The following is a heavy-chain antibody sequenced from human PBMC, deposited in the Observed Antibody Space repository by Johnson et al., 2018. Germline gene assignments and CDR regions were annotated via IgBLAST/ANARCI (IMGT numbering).Heavy chain of an antibody. CDR1: GFTVSSNY. D-gene: IGHD3-16*02. CDR3: ASYRYYYYYMDV. J-gene: IGHJ6*03. V-gene: IGHV3-66*02. CDR2: IYSGGST. Sequence: EVQLVESGGGLVQPGGSLRLSCAASGFTVSSNYMSWVRQAPGKGLEWVSVIYSGGSTYYADSVKGRFTISRENSKNTLYLQRNSLRAEDTAVYYCASYRYYYYYMDVWGKGTTVTVSS.